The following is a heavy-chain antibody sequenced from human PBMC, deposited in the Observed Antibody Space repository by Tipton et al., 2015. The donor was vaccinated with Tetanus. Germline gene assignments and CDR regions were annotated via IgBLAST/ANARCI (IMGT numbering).Heavy chain of an antibody. CDR1: GGFSSGDYY. D-gene: IGHD3-3*01. CDR2: VYYTGST. CDR3: ARANYDFPKKGPFDS. J-gene: IGHJ4*02. Sequence: TLSLTCTVSGGFSSGDYYWSWIRQHPGKGLEWIGYVYYTGSTNHNPSLKSRVTISMDRSKNQISLQLTSVTAADTAVYYCARANYDFPKKGPFDSWGQGTLVIVSS. V-gene: IGHV4-61*08.